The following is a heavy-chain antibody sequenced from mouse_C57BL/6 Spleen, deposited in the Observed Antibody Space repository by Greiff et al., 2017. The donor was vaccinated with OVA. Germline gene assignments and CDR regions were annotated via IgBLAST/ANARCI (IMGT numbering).Heavy chain of an antibody. CDR3: ARTTVVPFAY. CDR2: SSDGGSYT. J-gene: IGHJ3*01. V-gene: IGHV5-4*03. CDR1: GFTFSSYA. Sequence: EVKLMESGGGLVKPGGSLKLSCAASGFTFSSYAMSWVRQTPEKRLEWVATSSDGGSYTYYPDNVKGRFTISRDNAKNNLYLQMSHLKSEDTAMYDCARTTVVPFAYWGQGTLVTVSA. D-gene: IGHD1-1*01.